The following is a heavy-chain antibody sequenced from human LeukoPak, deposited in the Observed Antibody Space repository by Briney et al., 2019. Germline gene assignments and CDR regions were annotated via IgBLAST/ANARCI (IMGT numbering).Heavy chain of an antibody. CDR3: ARMGSYGPVDY. V-gene: IGHV4-59*01. CDR2: IYYSGST. D-gene: IGHD3-16*01. Sequence: KPSETLSLTCTVSGGSISISYWSWIRQPPGKGLEWIGCIYYSGSTNYNPCLKSRVTISEDTSKNQFSLKLSSVTAADTAVYYCARMGSYGPVDYWGQGTLVTVSS. J-gene: IGHJ4*02. CDR1: GGSISISY.